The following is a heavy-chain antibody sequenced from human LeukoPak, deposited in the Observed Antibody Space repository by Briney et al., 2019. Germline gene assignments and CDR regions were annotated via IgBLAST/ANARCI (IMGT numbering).Heavy chain of an antibody. CDR1: GYTFTTYG. J-gene: IGHJ3*01. Sequence: ASVKVSCKASGYTFTTYGISWVRQAPGQGLEWMGWVSGNNGNTNYAQKLQGRVTMTTDTSTNTAYMELRSLRSDDTAAYYCARDFDVWGQGTMVTVSS. CDR2: VSGNNGNT. CDR3: ARDFDV. V-gene: IGHV1-18*01.